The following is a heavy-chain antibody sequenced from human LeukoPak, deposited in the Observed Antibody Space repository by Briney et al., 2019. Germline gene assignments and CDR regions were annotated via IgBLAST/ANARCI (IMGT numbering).Heavy chain of an antibody. V-gene: IGHV1-2*04. CDR2: TNPNSGGT. Sequence: ASVKVSCKASGGTFSRYAISWVRQAPGQGLEWMGWTNPNSGGTNYAQKFQGWVTMTRDTSISTAYMELSRLRSDDTAVYYCARDLLDYGDYGYYGMDVWGQGTTVTVSS. CDR3: ARDLLDYGDYGYYGMDV. D-gene: IGHD4-17*01. J-gene: IGHJ6*02. CDR1: GGTFSRYA.